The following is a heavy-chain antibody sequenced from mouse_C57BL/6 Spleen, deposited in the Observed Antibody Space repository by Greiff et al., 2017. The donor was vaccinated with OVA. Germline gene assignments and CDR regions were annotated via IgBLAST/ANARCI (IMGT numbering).Heavy chain of an antibody. J-gene: IGHJ4*01. Sequence: QVQLKQPGAELVMPGASVKLSCKASGYTFTSYWMHWVKQRPGQGLEWIGEIDPSDSYTNYNQKFKGKSTLTVDKSSSTAYMQLSSLTSEDSAVYYCARLDGMDYWGQGTSVTVSS. CDR3: ARLDGMDY. V-gene: IGHV1-69*01. CDR1: GYTFTSYW. CDR2: IDPSDSYT.